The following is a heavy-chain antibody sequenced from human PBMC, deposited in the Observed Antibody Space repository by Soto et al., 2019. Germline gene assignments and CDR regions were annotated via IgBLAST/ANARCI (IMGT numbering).Heavy chain of an antibody. Sequence: EVQLLESGGDLVQPGGSLRLSCVASGFTFNNYAMSWVRQPPGKGLEWVSGISASGGTTYYADSVKGRFTVSRDSSKNTVSLQMNSLRADVTAVYFCAKDPNGDHVGGFEFWGHGTMVTVSS. CDR1: GFTFNNYA. D-gene: IGHD4-17*01. V-gene: IGHV3-23*01. CDR2: ISASGGTT. CDR3: AKDPNGDHVGGFEF. J-gene: IGHJ3*01.